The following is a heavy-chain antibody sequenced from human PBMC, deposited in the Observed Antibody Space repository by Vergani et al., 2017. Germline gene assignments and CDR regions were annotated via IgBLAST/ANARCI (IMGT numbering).Heavy chain of an antibody. V-gene: IGHV4-61*02. Sequence: QVQLKESGPGLVGPSETLSLTCTVSGGPFSGGSHYWSWIRQSAGKGLEWIGRIYNPGGTNYDPSLKTRVTMSVDTSKNQFSLKLASVTAADTAIYYCARFSSGFVAWGPGTPVTVSS. CDR1: GGPFSGGSHY. CDR3: ARFSSGFVA. CDR2: IYNPGGT. J-gene: IGHJ4*02. D-gene: IGHD5-12*01.